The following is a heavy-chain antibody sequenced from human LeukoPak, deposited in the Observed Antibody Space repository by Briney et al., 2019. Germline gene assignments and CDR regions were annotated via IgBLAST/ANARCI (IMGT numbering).Heavy chain of an antibody. J-gene: IGHJ4*02. Sequence: GGSLRLSCAASGFTFSRYGTHWVRQAPGKGLEWVAVIWYDGSNKYYADSVKGRFTISRDNSKNMLYLQMNSLSAEDTAVYYCAKLSRALIIRTAIDYWGQGTLVTVSS. CDR1: GFTFSRYG. CDR3: AKLSRALIIRTAIDY. CDR2: IWYDGSNK. D-gene: IGHD3-10*01. V-gene: IGHV3-33*06.